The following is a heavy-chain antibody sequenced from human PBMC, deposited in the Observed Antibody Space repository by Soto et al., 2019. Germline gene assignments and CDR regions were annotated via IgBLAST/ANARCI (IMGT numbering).Heavy chain of an antibody. CDR3: ARNLYCSSTSCYPIGSDP. CDR2: INAGNGNT. J-gene: IGHJ5*02. D-gene: IGHD2-2*01. Sequence: QVQLVQSGAEVKKPGASVKVSCKASGYTFTSYAMHWVRQAPGQRLEWMGWINAGNGNTKYSQKFQGRVTITRDTSASTAYMELSSLRSEDTAVYYCARNLYCSSTSCYPIGSDPGGQGTLVTVSS. CDR1: GYTFTSYA. V-gene: IGHV1-3*01.